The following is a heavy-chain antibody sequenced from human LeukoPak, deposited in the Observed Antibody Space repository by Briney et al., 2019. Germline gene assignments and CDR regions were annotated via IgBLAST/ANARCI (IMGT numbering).Heavy chain of an antibody. J-gene: IGHJ6*02. D-gene: IGHD6-19*01. Sequence: GGSLRLSCAASGFTFDDYAMHWVRQAPGKGLEWVSGISWNSGSIGYADSVKGRFTISRDNAKNSLYLQMNSLRAEDTALYYCARGYSSGWTPYYYYGMDVWGQGTTVTVSS. CDR3: ARGYSSGWTPYYYYGMDV. V-gene: IGHV3-9*01. CDR2: ISWNSGSI. CDR1: GFTFDDYA.